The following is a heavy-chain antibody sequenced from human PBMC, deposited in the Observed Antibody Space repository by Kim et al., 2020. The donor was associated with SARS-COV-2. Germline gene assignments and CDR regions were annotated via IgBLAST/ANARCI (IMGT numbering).Heavy chain of an antibody. CDR2: INHSGST. CDR3: ARRCVDTAMVSLDY. J-gene: IGHJ4*02. D-gene: IGHD5-18*01. Sequence: SETLSLTCAVYGGSFSGYYWSWIRQPPGKGLEWIGEINHSGSTNYNPSLKSRVTISVDTSKNQFSLKLSSVTAADTAVYYCARRCVDTAMVSLDYWGQGTLVTVSS. CDR1: GGSFSGYY. V-gene: IGHV4-34*01.